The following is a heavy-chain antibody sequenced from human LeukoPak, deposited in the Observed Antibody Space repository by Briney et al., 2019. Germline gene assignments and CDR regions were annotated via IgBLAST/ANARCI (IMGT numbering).Heavy chain of an antibody. CDR2: ISYDGSNK. CDR1: GFTFSSYA. D-gene: IGHD6-19*01. J-gene: IGHJ4*02. V-gene: IGHV3-30*04. Sequence: PGRSLRLSCAASGFTFSSYAMHWVRQAPGKGLEWVAVISYDGSNKYYADSVKGRFTISKDNSKNTLYLQMNSLRAEDTAVYYCARDGIRYSSGKRAYFDYWGRGTLVTVSS. CDR3: ARDGIRYSSGKRAYFDY.